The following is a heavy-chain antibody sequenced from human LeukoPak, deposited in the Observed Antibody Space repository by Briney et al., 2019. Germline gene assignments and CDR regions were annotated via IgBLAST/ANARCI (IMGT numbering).Heavy chain of an antibody. V-gene: IGHV4-34*01. CDR1: GESFSAYY. Sequence: SETLSLTCAVYGESFSAYYWSWIRQSPGKGLEWIAEINHRGDTNYNPSVKSRVTISIDTSKNQFSLKVRSLTAADTAVYYCARGGFYCGDDCYVDYWGQGTLVTVSS. D-gene: IGHD2-21*02. CDR3: ARGGFYCGDDCYVDY. CDR2: INHRGDT. J-gene: IGHJ4*02.